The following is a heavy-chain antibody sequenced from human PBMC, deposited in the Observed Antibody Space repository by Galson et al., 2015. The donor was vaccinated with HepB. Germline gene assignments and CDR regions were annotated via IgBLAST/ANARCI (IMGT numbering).Heavy chain of an antibody. CDR1: GFTFNSYA. Sequence: LRLSCAASGFTFNSYAMSWVRQAPGKGLEWVSTISGSGGSTFYGDSVKGRLILSRDNSKKTLYLQMSSLRAGDTAVYYCARDRFRSYDFLTGGVTGYYFDYWGQGTLVTVSS. CDR3: ARDRFRSYDFLTGGVTGYYFDY. D-gene: IGHD3-9*01. CDR2: ISGSGGST. V-gene: IGHV3-23*02. J-gene: IGHJ4*02.